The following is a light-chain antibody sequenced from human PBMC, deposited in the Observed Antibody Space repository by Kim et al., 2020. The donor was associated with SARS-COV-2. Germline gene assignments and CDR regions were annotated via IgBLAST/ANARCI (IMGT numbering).Light chain of an antibody. Sequence: SLSPGERATLSCRACQSISSYLAWYQQRPGQAPRLLIYDASNRDTGIPARFSGSGSGTDFTLTISNLEPEDFAVYYCQQRSNWQYTFGQGTKLEI. V-gene: IGKV3-11*01. CDR2: DAS. J-gene: IGKJ2*01. CDR1: QSISSY. CDR3: QQRSNWQYT.